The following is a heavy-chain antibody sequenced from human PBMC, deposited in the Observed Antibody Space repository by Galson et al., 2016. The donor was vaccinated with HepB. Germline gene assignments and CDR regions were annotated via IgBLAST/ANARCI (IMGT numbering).Heavy chain of an antibody. D-gene: IGHD2-2*01. J-gene: IGHJ4*02. Sequence: SLRLSCAVSGFSFSTYGMSWVRQAPGKGLEWISAIRGSGGVTHYADSVRGRFTISRDHSKRTLFLHMRSLTVEDTAVYYCAKDILEVPAALPFDSWGQGTLVIVSS. CDR2: IRGSGGVT. V-gene: IGHV3-23*01. CDR3: AKDILEVPAALPFDS. CDR1: GFSFSTYG.